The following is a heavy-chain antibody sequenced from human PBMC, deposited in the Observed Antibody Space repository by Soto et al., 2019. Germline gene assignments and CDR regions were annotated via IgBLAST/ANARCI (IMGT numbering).Heavy chain of an antibody. D-gene: IGHD5-18*01. V-gene: IGHV4-31*03. CDR3: AREYTYGSYFFDC. Sequence: QVQLPESGPGLVKPSQTLSLSCTVSGGSISSAAYYWSWIRQHPGKGLEWIGYISHSGSTYYTPSLKSGVITSADTSKNPFSLNLTSVTAADTAVYYCAREYTYGSYFFDCWGQGALVTVSS. CDR2: ISHSGST. J-gene: IGHJ4*02. CDR1: GGSISSAAYY.